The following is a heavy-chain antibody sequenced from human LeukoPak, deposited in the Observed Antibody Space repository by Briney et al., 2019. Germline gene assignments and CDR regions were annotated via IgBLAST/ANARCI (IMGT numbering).Heavy chain of an antibody. J-gene: IGHJ4*02. CDR3: ARDTYYDSSGNDY. D-gene: IGHD3-22*01. CDR2: ISPSSGTT. Sequence: ASVKVSCKASGYTFTSYDINWVRQAPGQGLEWMGVISPSSGTTNYAQKFQGRVTMTRDTSTSTVYMELSSLRSEDTAVYFCARDTYYDSSGNDYWGQGTLVTVSS. V-gene: IGHV1-46*01. CDR1: GYTFTSYD.